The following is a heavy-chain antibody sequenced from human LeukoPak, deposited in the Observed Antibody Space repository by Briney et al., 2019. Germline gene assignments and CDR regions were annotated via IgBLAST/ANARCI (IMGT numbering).Heavy chain of an antibody. D-gene: IGHD3-10*01. V-gene: IGHV3-30*01. CDR2: ISYDGSNK. CDR1: GFTFSSYA. CDR3: ARDVHYYGSGTPPVDP. J-gene: IGHJ5*02. Sequence: GGSLRLSCAASGFTFSSYAMHWVRQAPGKGLEWVAVISYDGSNKYYADSVKGRFTISRDNSKNTLYLQMNSLRAEDTAVYYCARDVHYYGSGTPPVDPWGQGTLVTVSS.